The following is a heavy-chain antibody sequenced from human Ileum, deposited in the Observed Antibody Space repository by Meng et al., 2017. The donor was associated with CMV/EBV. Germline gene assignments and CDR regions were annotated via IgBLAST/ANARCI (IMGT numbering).Heavy chain of an antibody. CDR3: AGEHCGGGTCWTGFNI. CDR2: INSDGSST. CDR1: GFTFSSYW. D-gene: IGHD2-15*01. J-gene: IGHJ3*02. V-gene: IGHV3-74*01. Sequence: GESLKISCAASGFTFSSYWMHWVRQAPGKGLVWVSRINSDGSSTSYADSVKGRFTISRDNAKSTLYLQMNSLRAEDTSVYFCAGEHCGGGTCWTGFNIWGQGTTVTVSS.